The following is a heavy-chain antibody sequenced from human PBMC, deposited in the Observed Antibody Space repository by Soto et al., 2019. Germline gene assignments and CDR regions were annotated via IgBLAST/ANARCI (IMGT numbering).Heavy chain of an antibody. Sequence: QITLKESGPTLVEPTQTLTLTCTYSGFSHRTTGVGVGWIRQPPGKALEWLGIIYWNDDKRYSPSLKNRFTLTSDISKSQVVLTMTNMDPVDTATYYCAHTWGLPFDYWGQGTLVTVSS. CDR3: AHTWGLPFDY. CDR2: IYWNDDK. J-gene: IGHJ4*02. D-gene: IGHD3-16*01. V-gene: IGHV2-5*01. CDR1: GFSHRTTGVG.